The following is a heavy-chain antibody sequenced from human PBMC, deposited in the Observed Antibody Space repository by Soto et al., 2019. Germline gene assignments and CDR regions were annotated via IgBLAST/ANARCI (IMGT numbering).Heavy chain of an antibody. CDR1: GFTVSSYS. CDR3: ARDRYNSGCLHY. V-gene: IGHV3-48*01. Sequence: HPGGSLRLSCAASGFTVSSYSMNWVRQAPGKGLEWVSYISSSSSTRYYADSVKGRFTISRDNAKNSLYLQMNSLRAEDTAVYYCARDRYNSGCLHYWGQGTLVTVSS. D-gene: IGHD6-19*01. J-gene: IGHJ4*02. CDR2: ISSSSSTR.